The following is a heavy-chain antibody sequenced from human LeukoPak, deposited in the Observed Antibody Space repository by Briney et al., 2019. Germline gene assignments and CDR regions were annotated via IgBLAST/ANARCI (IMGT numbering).Heavy chain of an antibody. J-gene: IGHJ4*02. CDR3: ARGAYYYDSSGDFDY. CDR2: ISPSTGYT. V-gene: IGHV3-11*05. CDR1: GFTFSDYY. Sequence: GGSLRLSCAASGFTFSDYYMNWIHQAPGKGLEWVSHISPSTGYTNYADSVKGRFTISRDNAKNSLYLQMSSLRAEDTAVYYCARGAYYYDSSGDFDYWGQGTLVTVSS. D-gene: IGHD3-22*01.